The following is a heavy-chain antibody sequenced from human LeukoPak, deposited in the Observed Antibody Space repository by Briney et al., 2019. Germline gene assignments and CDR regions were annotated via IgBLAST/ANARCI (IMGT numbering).Heavy chain of an antibody. CDR3: ARHRYSSSWYIDY. Sequence: SETLSLTCTVSGGSISGYYWSWIRQPPGKGLEWIGYIYYSGSTNYNSSPKSRVTISLDTSKNQFSLKLNSVTAADTAVYYCARHRYSSSWYIDYWGQGTLVTVSS. CDR2: IYYSGST. J-gene: IGHJ4*02. D-gene: IGHD6-13*01. CDR1: GGSISGYY. V-gene: IGHV4-59*01.